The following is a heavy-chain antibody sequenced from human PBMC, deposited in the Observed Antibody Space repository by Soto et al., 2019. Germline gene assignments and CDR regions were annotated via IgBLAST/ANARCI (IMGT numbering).Heavy chain of an antibody. CDR2: ISGSDGKT. J-gene: IGHJ1*01. Sequence: GGSLRLSCAASGFSFGSYALSWVRQAPGKGLEWVSTISGSDGKTFYADSVKGRFSISRDTSQSTLYLQMNSLRADDTAMYYCARWSYLGYCGQRTRFTVYS. CDR1: GFSFGSYA. CDR3: ARWSYLGY. V-gene: IGHV3-23*01. D-gene: IGHD3-10*01.